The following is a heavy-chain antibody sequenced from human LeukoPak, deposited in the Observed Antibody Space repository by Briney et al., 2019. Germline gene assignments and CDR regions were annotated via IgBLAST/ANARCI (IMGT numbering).Heavy chain of an antibody. CDR3: ATFGCNGDCDY. Sequence: GGSLRLSCAASGFTFSSYAMTWVRQAPGQGLEWVSGISASGVSTYYADSVKGRFTISRDNSKSTLYLQLNNLRAEDTAVYYCATFGCNGDCDYWGQGTLVTVSS. CDR1: GFTFSSYA. D-gene: IGHD3-10*01. J-gene: IGHJ4*02. CDR2: ISASGVST. V-gene: IGHV3-23*01.